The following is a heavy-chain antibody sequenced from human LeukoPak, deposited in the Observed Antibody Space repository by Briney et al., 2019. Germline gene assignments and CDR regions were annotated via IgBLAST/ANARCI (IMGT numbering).Heavy chain of an antibody. CDR3: AKDRLFGSGLNGPHYYYGMDV. CDR1: DFSFSNYG. D-gene: IGHD1-26*01. V-gene: IGHV3-30*18. Sequence: GRSLRLSCAASDFSFSNYGMHWVRQAPGKGLEWVAVILYDGNNKHYAESVKGRFTISRDNSNNMLYLQMNSLRPEDTAVYYCAKDRLFGSGLNGPHYYYGMDVWGQGTTVTVSS. CDR2: ILYDGNNK. J-gene: IGHJ6*02.